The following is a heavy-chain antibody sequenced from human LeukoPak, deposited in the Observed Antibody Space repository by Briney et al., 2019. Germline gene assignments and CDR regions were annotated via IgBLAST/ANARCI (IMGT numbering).Heavy chain of an antibody. J-gene: IGHJ3*02. CDR2: ISSSGSTI. V-gene: IGHV3-11*04. CDR1: GFTFSDYY. Sequence: GGSLRLSCAASGFTFSDYYMSWIRQAPGKGLEWVSYISSSGSTIYYADSVKGRFTISRDNAKNSLYLQMNSLRAEDTAVYYCARDQRANGYYYDSSGSYAFDIWGQGTMVTVSS. CDR3: ARDQRANGYYYDSSGSYAFDI. D-gene: IGHD3-22*01.